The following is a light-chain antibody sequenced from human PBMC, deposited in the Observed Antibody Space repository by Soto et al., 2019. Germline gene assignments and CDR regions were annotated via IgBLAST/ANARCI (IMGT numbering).Light chain of an antibody. CDR2: AAS. CDR1: QGISNY. J-gene: IGKJ4*01. V-gene: IGKV1-27*01. CDR3: QKYNSVPLT. Sequence: DIQMTQSPSSLSASVGDRVTSTCRASQGISNYLAWYQQKPGKVPKLLIYAASTLHSGVPSRFSGSGSGTDFTLTISTLQPEDVATYYCQKYNSVPLTFGGGTKVEIK.